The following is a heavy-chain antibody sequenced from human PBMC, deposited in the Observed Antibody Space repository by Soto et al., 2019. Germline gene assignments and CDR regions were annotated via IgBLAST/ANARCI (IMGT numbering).Heavy chain of an antibody. CDR3: ARGATAFGVVVYYFDY. Sequence: QVQLVQSGAEVKKPGSSVKVSCKASGGTFSSYTISWVRQAPGQGLEWMGRIIPILGIANYAQKFQGRVTITADKSTGTAYMELSSLRSEDTAVYYCARGATAFGVVVYYFDYWGQGTLVTVSS. J-gene: IGHJ4*02. V-gene: IGHV1-69*02. CDR1: GGTFSSYT. CDR2: IIPILGIA. D-gene: IGHD3-3*01.